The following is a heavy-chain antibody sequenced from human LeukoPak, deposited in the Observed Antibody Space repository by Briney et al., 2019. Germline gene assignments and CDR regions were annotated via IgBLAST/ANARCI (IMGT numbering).Heavy chain of an antibody. J-gene: IGHJ4*02. D-gene: IGHD5-18*01. V-gene: IGHV4-31*03. CDR1: GGSISSGGYY. CDR2: IYYSGST. Sequence: SETLSLTCTVSGGSISSGGYYWSWIRQHPGKGLEWTGYIYYSGSTYYNPSLKSRVTISVDTSKNQFSLKLSSVTAADTAVYYWAKAGYSYGLDYFDYWGQGTLVTVSS. CDR3: AKAGYSYGLDYFDY.